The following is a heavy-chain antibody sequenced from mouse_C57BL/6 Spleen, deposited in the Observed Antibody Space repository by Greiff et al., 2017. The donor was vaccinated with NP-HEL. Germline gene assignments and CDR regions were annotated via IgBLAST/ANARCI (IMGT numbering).Heavy chain of an antibody. CDR1: GFSLTSYG. V-gene: IGHV2-9*01. CDR3: AKRSIYYYGSSYVAMDY. J-gene: IGHJ4*01. D-gene: IGHD1-1*01. CDR2: IWGGGST. Sequence: VQRVESGPGLVAPSQSLSITCTVSGFSLTSYGVDWVRQPPGKGLEWLGVIWGGGSTNYNSALMSRLSISKDNSKSQVFLKMNSLQTDDTAMYYCAKRSIYYYGSSYVAMDYWGQGTSVTVSS.